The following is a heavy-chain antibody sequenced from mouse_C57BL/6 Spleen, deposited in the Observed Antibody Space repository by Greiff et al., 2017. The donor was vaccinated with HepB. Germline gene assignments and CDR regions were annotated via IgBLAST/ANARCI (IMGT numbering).Heavy chain of an antibody. J-gene: IGHJ2*01. Sequence: QVQLQQSGPELVKPGASVKISCKASGYAFSSSWMNWVKQRPGKGLEWIGRIYPGDGDTNYNGKFKGKATLTADKSSSTAYMQLSSLTSEDSAVYFCARSGDGYHYWGQGTTLTVSS. CDR3: ARSGDGYHY. CDR1: GYAFSSSW. CDR2: IYPGDGDT. D-gene: IGHD2-3*01. V-gene: IGHV1-82*01.